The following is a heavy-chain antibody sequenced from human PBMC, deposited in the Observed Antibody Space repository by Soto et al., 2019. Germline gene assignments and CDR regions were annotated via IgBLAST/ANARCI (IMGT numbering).Heavy chain of an antibody. V-gene: IGHV4-34*01. CDR3: AREGLGEDAFDI. CDR1: GGSFSGYY. D-gene: IGHD4-17*01. CDR2: INHSGST. Sequence: SETLSLTCAVYGGSFSGYYWSWIRQPPGKGLEWIGEINHSGSTNYNPSLKSRVTISVDTSKNQFSLKLSSVTAADTAVYYCAREGLGEDAFDIWGQGTMVTVSS. J-gene: IGHJ3*02.